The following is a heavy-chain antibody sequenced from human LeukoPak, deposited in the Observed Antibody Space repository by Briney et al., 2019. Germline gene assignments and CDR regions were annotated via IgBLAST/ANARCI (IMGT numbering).Heavy chain of an antibody. V-gene: IGHV4-59*01. Sequence: SETLSLTCTVSGGSISSYYWSWIRQSPGKGLEWIGYIYYSGTTSYDPSLKSRVTISLDTSKNQFSLRLSSVTAADTAVYYCARGANWGSPDYWGQGTLVTVSS. D-gene: IGHD7-27*01. CDR2: IYYSGTT. J-gene: IGHJ4*02. CDR3: ARGANWGSPDY. CDR1: GGSISSYY.